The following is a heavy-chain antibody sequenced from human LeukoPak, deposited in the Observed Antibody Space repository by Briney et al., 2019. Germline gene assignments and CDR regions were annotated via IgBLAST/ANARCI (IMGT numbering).Heavy chain of an antibody. D-gene: IGHD5-24*01. Sequence: GGSLRLSCAASGFTFSSYWMHWARQAPGKGLVWVSRINTDGSSTTYADSVKGRFTISRDNSKNTLYLQMNSLRAGDTAVYYCATEMRGWYYFDYRGQGTLVTVSS. J-gene: IGHJ4*02. CDR3: ATEMRGWYYFDY. V-gene: IGHV3-74*01. CDR1: GFTFSSYW. CDR2: INTDGSST.